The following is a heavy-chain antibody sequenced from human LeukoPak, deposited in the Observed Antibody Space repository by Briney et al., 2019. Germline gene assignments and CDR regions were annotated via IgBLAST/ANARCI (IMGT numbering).Heavy chain of an antibody. Sequence: GGSLRLSCAASGFTFSSYSMNWVRQAPGKGLEWVSSISSSSSYIYYADSAKGRFTISRDNAKNSLYLQMNSLRAEDTAVYYCARDPSYCSSTSCYTLYYYGMDVWGQGTTVTVSS. J-gene: IGHJ6*02. CDR2: ISSSSSYI. D-gene: IGHD2-2*02. CDR3: ARDPSYCSSTSCYTLYYYGMDV. CDR1: GFTFSSYS. V-gene: IGHV3-21*01.